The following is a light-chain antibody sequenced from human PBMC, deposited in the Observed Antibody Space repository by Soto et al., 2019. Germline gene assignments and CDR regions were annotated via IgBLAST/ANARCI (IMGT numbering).Light chain of an antibody. J-gene: IGKJ4*01. CDR2: DAS. CDR3: QHRSNWPLT. Sequence: EVVLTQSPATLSLSPGDGATLSCRASQSVGSYLAWYQQKPGQAPRLLIYDASNRATGVPARFSGSGSGTDFTLTIGSLEPEDFALDYCQHRSNWPLTFGGGTKVEI. CDR1: QSVGSY. V-gene: IGKV3-11*01.